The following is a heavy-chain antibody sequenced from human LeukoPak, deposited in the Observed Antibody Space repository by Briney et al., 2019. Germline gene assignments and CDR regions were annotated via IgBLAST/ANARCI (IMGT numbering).Heavy chain of an antibody. J-gene: IGHJ6*02. D-gene: IGHD2-2*01. CDR2: IYYSGSP. CDR1: GGSLSTYY. Sequence: SETLSLSCTVSGGSLSTYYWSWIRQPPAQGLEWIGYIYYSGSPAFSPSLESRVTISVDTSKNQFSLNLTSVTAADTAVYYCARAPYSTSLYYYGMDVWAKGPRSSSL. CDR3: ARAPYSTSLYYYGMDV. V-gene: IGHV4-59*01.